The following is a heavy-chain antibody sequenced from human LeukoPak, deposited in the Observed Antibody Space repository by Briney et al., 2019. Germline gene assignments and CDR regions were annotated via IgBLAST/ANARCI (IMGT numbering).Heavy chain of an antibody. D-gene: IGHD3-9*01. Sequence: SETLSLTCTVSDGSISSYYWSWIRQPPGKGLEWIGSIYHIGSTYYNPSLKSRVTISVDTSKNQFSLKLSSVTAADTAVYYCASDILTGNRIDYWGQGTLVTVSS. CDR3: ASDILTGNRIDY. CDR2: IYHIGST. CDR1: DGSISSYY. J-gene: IGHJ4*02. V-gene: IGHV4-59*04.